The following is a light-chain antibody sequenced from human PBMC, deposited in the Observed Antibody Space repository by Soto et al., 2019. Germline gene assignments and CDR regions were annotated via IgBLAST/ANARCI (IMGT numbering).Light chain of an antibody. V-gene: IGKV1-33*01. CDR2: DAS. CDR1: QDIRFY. Sequence: DIQMTQSPSSLSASLGDRVTITCQASQDIRFYLTWYQHKTGQAPKLLIYDASQLETGGPSKFSGSGSGTDFTFPITNLQAEDIGTYYCQHYNSLPITFGQGKRLEIK. J-gene: IGKJ5*01. CDR3: QHYNSLPIT.